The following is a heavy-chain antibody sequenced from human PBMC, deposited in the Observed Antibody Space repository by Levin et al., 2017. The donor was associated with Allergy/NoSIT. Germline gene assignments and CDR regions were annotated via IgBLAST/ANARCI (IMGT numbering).Heavy chain of an antibody. CDR3: ARSAGSSRYYYYGIDV. CDR1: GFTFSSYA. Sequence: LSLTCAASGFTFSSYAMHWVRQAPGKGLEWVAVISYDGSKKFYADSVEGRFTISRDNSKNTLYLQMNSLRPEDTAVYYCARSAGSSRYYYYGIDVWGQGTTVTVSS. J-gene: IGHJ6*02. CDR2: ISYDGSKK. V-gene: IGHV3-30-3*01. D-gene: IGHD6-6*01.